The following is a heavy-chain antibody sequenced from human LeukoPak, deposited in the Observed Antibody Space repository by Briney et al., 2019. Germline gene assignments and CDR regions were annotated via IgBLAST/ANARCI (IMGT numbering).Heavy chain of an antibody. CDR1: GFTFDDYA. CDR2: ISWNSGSI. J-gene: IGHJ4*02. V-gene: IGHV3-9*01. Sequence: GGSLRLSCAASGFTFDDYAMHWVRQAPGKGLEWVSGISWNSGSIGYADSVKGRFTISRDNAKNSLYLQMNSLRAEDTALYYCAKDRARATCGLLGFDYWGRGTLVTVSS. CDR3: AKDRARATCGLLGFDY. D-gene: IGHD2-21*01.